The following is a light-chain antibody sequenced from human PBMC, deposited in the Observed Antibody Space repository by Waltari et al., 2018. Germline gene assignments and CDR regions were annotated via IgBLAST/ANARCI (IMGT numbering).Light chain of an antibody. V-gene: IGLV3-27*01. CDR3: FSATDNNLGV. CDR1: LLSKKF. CDR2: KDT. J-gene: IGLJ3*02. Sequence: SYELTQPSSVSVSPGQTAKISCSGDLLSKKFARWFQQKPGQAPVQLIYKDTERPSGISARFSGSTSGVAATLTISGADIEDEAYYYCFSATDNNLGVFGGGTKLTVL.